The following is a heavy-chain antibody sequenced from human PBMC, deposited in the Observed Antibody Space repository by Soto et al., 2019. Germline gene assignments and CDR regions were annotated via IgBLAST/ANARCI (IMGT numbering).Heavy chain of an antibody. Sequence: SETLSLTCTVSGGSISSYYWSWIRQPPGKGLEWIGYIYYSGSTNYNPSLKSRVTISVDTSKNQFSLKLSSVTAADTAVYYCARDIATDYGGAFDIWGQGTMVNVSS. CDR2: IYYSGST. CDR1: GGSISSYY. J-gene: IGHJ3*02. CDR3: ARDIATDYGGAFDI. D-gene: IGHD4-17*01. V-gene: IGHV4-59*01.